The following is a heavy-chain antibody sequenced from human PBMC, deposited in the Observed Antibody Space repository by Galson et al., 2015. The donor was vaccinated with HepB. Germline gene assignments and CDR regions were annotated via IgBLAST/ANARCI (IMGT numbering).Heavy chain of an antibody. Sequence: LRLSCAASGFTVSNYGMHWVRQAPGKGLEWVAVVSYDGNNKYYADSVKGRFTISRDIPRNTLFLQINSLRPDDTAVYYCAKDRCSSTTCFTDYYFHYWGQGTLVTVSS. CDR2: VSYDGNNK. J-gene: IGHJ4*02. V-gene: IGHV3-30*18. CDR1: GFTVSNYG. D-gene: IGHD2-2*02. CDR3: AKDRCSSTTCFTDYYFHY.